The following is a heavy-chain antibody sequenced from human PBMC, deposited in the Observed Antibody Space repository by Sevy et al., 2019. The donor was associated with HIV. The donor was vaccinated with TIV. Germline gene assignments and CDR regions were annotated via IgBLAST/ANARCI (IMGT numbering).Heavy chain of an antibody. CDR1: GGSISSYY. J-gene: IGHJ6*03. V-gene: IGHV4-59*08. CDR3: ARHSSSWYRNYYYYMDV. CDR2: IYYSGST. D-gene: IGHD6-13*01. Sequence: SETLSLTCTVSGGSISSYYWSWIRQPPGKGLEWIGYIYYSGSTNYNPSLKSRVTISVDTSKNQFSLKLSSVTAADTAVYYCARHSSSWYRNYYYYMDVWGKGTTVTVSS.